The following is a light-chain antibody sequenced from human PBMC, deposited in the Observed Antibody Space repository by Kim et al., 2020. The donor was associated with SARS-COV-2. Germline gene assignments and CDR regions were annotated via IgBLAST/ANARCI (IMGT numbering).Light chain of an antibody. V-gene: IGLV2-11*01. J-gene: IGLJ3*02. CDR1: YNY. CDR3: CSYAGTYTWV. CDR2: DVS. Sequence: YNYVSWYQQHPGKAPKLMIYDVSKRPSGVPDRFSGSKSGNTASLTISGLQAVDEADYYCCSYAGTYTWVFGGGTQLTVL.